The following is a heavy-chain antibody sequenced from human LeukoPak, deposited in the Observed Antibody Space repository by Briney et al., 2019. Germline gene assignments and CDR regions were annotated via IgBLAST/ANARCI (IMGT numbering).Heavy chain of an antibody. V-gene: IGHV3-7*03. CDR1: GFTFSSYW. CDR2: IKQGGSEK. J-gene: IGHJ4*02. CDR3: AKSPVSSCRGSFCYPFDY. Sequence: GGSLRLSCAASGFTFSSYWMSWVRQAPGKGLEWVANIKQGGSEKYYVDSVKGRFTISRDDAKNSLFLQMNSLRAEDTAVYFCAKSPVSSCRGSFCYPFDYWGQGNLVTVSS. D-gene: IGHD2-15*01.